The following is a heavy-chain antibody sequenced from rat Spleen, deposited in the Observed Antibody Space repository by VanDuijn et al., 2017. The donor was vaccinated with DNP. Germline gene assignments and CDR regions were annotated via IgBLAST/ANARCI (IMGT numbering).Heavy chain of an antibody. D-gene: IGHD1-4*01. Sequence: EVQLVESGGGLIQPGRSLKLSCAVSGFTYNNYVMAWVRQAPTKGLEWVASISTGGSNTYYRDSVKGRLTISRDNAKSTLYLQMDSLRSEDTATYYCASRPPPTRGPFDYWGQGVMVTVSS. J-gene: IGHJ2*01. CDR2: ISTGGSNT. CDR1: GFTYNNYV. V-gene: IGHV5S23*01. CDR3: ASRPPPTRGPFDY.